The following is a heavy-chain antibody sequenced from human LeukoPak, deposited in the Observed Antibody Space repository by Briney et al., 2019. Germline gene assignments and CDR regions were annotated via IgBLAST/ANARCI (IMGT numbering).Heavy chain of an antibody. J-gene: IGHJ4*02. CDR3: ARNSGSYSDY. CDR1: GLSISGQW. D-gene: IGHD1-26*01. Sequence: PGGSLRLSCVASGLSISGQWMNWVRQAPGQGLEWVANIKHDGSEEHYVDSVKGRFTISRDNAKNSLYLQMNSLRAEDTAVYYCARNSGSYSDYWGQGTLVTVSS. V-gene: IGHV3-7*01. CDR2: IKHDGSEE.